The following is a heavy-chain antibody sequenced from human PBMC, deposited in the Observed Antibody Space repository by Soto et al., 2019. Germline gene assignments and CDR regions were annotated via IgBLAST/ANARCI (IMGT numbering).Heavy chain of an antibody. V-gene: IGHV4-4*07. CDR2: MYNSERT. J-gene: IGHJ4*02. CDR3: AREPLAHSYFDL. Sequence: SETLSLTCTVSGGSIGGYDWSWIRQPAGKGREWMGRMYNSERTNYNPSLKSRVTMSMDTSKNQFSLRLTTVTAADTAVSFCAREPLAHSYFDLWGQGTLVTVSS. CDR1: GGSIGGYD.